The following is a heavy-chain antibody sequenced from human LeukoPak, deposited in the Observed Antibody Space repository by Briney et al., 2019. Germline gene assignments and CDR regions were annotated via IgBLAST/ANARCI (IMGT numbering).Heavy chain of an antibody. CDR2: IYYSGST. J-gene: IGHJ4*02. V-gene: IGHV4-59*12. CDR1: GGSMSSYY. CDR3: AREGRRDGYNFDY. D-gene: IGHD5-24*01. Sequence: PSETLSLTCTVSGGSMSSYYWSWIRQPPGKGLEWIGYIYYSGSTKYNPSLKSRVTISVDTSKNQFSLKLSSVTAADTAVYYCAREGRRDGYNFDYWGQGTLVIVSS.